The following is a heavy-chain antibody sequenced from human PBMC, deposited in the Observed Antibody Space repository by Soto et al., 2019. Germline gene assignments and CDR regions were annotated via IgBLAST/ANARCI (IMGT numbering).Heavy chain of an antibody. CDR1: GGSFSGYY. J-gene: IGHJ4*02. CDR3: AERVFYMGAFGGRAPDNYCFDS. V-gene: IGHV4-34*01. CDR2: INHSGST. D-gene: IGHD1-1*01. Sequence: PSETLSLTCAVYGGSFSGYYWTWIRQSPGKGLEWIGEINHSGSTNQNPSLKSRVTISVDTSKNQFSLRLRSVTAADTAVYFCAERVFYMGAFGGRAPDNYCFDSWGLGTLVTVSS.